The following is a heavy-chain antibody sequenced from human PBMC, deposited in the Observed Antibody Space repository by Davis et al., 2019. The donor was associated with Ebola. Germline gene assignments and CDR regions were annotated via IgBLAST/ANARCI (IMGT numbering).Heavy chain of an antibody. CDR3: ARSITMVRGVSWFDP. D-gene: IGHD3-10*01. CDR1: GYTFTSYY. CDR2: ISAYNGNT. J-gene: IGHJ5*02. Sequence: ASVKVSCKASGYTFTSYYIHWVRQAPGQGLEWMGWISAYNGNTNYAQKLQGRVTMTTDTSTSTAYMELRSLRSDDTAVYYCARSITMVRGVSWFDPWGQGTLATVSS. V-gene: IGHV1-18*04.